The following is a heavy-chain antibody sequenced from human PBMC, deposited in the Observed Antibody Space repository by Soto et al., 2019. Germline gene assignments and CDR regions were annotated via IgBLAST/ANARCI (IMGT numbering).Heavy chain of an antibody. V-gene: IGHV4-59*01. CDR1: GGSISSYY. CDR2: IYYSGST. CDR3: ARSGLALPYSASHWYDP. D-gene: IGHD3-22*01. J-gene: IGHJ5*02. Sequence: SETLSLTCTVSGGSISSYYWSWIRQPPGKGLEWIGYIYYSGSTNYNPSLKSRVTISVDTSKNQFSLKLSSVTAADTAVYYCARSGLALPYSASHWYDPWGHGTLVTVSS.